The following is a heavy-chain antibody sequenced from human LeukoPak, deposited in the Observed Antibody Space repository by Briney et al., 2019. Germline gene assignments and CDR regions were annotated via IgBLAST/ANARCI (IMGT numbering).Heavy chain of an antibody. J-gene: IGHJ5*02. D-gene: IGHD3-10*01. CDR1: GYTVTSYD. CDR2: MNPTSGST. CDR3: ARGYYGSGSNWFDP. V-gene: IGHV1-8*01. Sequence: ASVKVSCKASGYTVTSYDINWVGQATGQGLEWMGWMNPTSGSTGYAQKFQGRVTLTRDTSISTACMELSSLRSDDTAVYYCARGYYGSGSNWFDPWGQGTLVTVSS.